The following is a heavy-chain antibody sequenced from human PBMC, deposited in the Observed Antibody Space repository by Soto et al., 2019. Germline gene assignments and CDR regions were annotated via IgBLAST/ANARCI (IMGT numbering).Heavy chain of an antibody. CDR2: IRGNGDPP. D-gene: IGHD5-12*01. J-gene: IGHJ4*02. Sequence: GSLRLACSASGFTFSSYAMHWVRQAPGKGLEYVSGIRGNGDPPFYADSVKGRFTISRDNSKNTLYLQMSSLSADDTAVYYCVKSRGGNNFDFFDWGQGALVTVYS. CDR3: VKSRGGNNFDFFD. V-gene: IGHV3-64D*06. CDR1: GFTFSSYA.